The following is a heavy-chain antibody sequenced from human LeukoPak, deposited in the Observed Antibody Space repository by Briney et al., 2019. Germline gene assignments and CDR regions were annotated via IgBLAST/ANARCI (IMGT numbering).Heavy chain of an antibody. Sequence: GGSLGLSCAASGFTFSNYWMHWVRQAPGKGLVWVSRIKTDGSSTSYADSVKGRFTISRDNAKNTLYLQMNTMSAEDTAVYFCARGGTSGCLDYWGQGTLVTVSS. J-gene: IGHJ4*02. V-gene: IGHV3-74*01. D-gene: IGHD6-19*01. CDR1: GFTFSNYW. CDR2: IKTDGSST. CDR3: ARGGTSGCLDY.